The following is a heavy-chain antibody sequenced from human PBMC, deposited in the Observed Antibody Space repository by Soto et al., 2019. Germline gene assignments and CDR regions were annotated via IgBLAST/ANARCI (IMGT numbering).Heavy chain of an antibody. CDR1: GGAFSSGAFA. Sequence: PSETLSLTCTVSGGAFSSGAFALTCIRQPPKKGLEWIGYIYHSGTTSYNTALRSRVTISVDRSRNQFSLNLTSVSAADTAMYYCARGLRRPAASIPRVCDTWGQGTLVTVSS. CDR2: IYHSGTT. V-gene: IGHV4-30-2*01. J-gene: IGHJ5*02. D-gene: IGHD2-2*01. CDR3: ARGLRRPAASIPRVCDT.